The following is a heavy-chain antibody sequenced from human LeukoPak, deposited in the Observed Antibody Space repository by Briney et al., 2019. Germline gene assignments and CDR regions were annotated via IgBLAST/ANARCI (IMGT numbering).Heavy chain of an antibody. D-gene: IGHD1-26*01. CDR1: GYTFTGYY. Sequence: GASVKVSCKASGYTFTGYYIHWVRQAPGQGLEWMGRIKPNSGGTNYAQKFQGRVTMTRDTSISTVYMELSRLRSDDATVYFCARDQSKLLFDYWPQGTLVTVSS. CDR2: IKPNSGGT. CDR3: ARDQSKLLFDY. V-gene: IGHV1-2*06. J-gene: IGHJ4*02.